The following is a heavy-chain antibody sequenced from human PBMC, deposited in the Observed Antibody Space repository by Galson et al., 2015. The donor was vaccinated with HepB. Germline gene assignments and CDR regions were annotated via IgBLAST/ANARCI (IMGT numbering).Heavy chain of an antibody. CDR2: ISYDGSNK. CDR3: ARESGELLRSGLHY. J-gene: IGHJ4*02. Sequence: SLRLSCAASGFTFSSYAMHWVRQAPGKGLEWVAVISYDGSNKYYADSVKGRFTISRDNSKNTLYLQMNSLRAEDTAVYYCARESGELLRSGLHYWGQGTLVTVSS. D-gene: IGHD1-26*01. V-gene: IGHV3-30-3*01. CDR1: GFTFSSYA.